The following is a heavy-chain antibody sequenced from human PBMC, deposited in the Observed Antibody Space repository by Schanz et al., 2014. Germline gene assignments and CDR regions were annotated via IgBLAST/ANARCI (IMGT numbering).Heavy chain of an antibody. CDR1: RIIFGTYS. CDR2: ISGSSSTK. CDR3: ARDYESDLSSPRHDAFDV. V-gene: IGHV3-48*01. D-gene: IGHD3-22*01. J-gene: IGHJ3*01. Sequence: EVQLVESGGGLVKPGGSLRLSCTASRIIFGTYSMNWVRQAPGKGLEWVSYISGSSSTKYYADSVKGRFTISRDNGKTSLYRQRNSLRAEDTAVYSCARDYESDLSSPRHDAFDVWGQGTVVTVSS.